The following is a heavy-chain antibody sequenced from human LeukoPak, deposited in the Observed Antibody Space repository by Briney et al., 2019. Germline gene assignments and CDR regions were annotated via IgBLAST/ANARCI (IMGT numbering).Heavy chain of an antibody. J-gene: IGHJ6*02. CDR1: GYTFTSYD. Sequence: ASVKVSCKASGYTFTSYDINWVRQATGQGLEWMGWMNPNSGNTGCAQKFQGRVTMTRNTSISTAYMELSSLRSEDTAVYYCASLRNSDYYYGMDVWGQGTTVTVSS. D-gene: IGHD5-24*01. V-gene: IGHV1-8*01. CDR2: MNPNSGNT. CDR3: ASLRNSDYYYGMDV.